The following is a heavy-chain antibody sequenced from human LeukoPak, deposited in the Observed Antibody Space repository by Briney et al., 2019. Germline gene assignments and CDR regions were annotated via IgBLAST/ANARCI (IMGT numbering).Heavy chain of an antibody. D-gene: IGHD3-22*01. CDR3: ARAGHRRYYYDNGYDY. CDR2: ISGYNGNT. Sequence: GASVKVSCKTSGYTFTNYGLSWMRQAPGQGLEWMGWISGYNGNTNYAQKLQGRVTMTTDTSTSTAYLELRSLRSDDTAVYYCARAGHRRYYYDNGYDYWGQGTLVTVSS. J-gene: IGHJ4*02. CDR1: GYTFTNYG. V-gene: IGHV1-18*01.